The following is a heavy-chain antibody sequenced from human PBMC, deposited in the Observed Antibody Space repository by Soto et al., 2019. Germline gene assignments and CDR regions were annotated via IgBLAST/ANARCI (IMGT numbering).Heavy chain of an antibody. V-gene: IGHV3-66*01. J-gene: IGHJ3*02. CDR1: GFTVSSNY. CDR2: IYSGRST. CDR3: ARASPNSVYAFDI. D-gene: IGHD1-1*01. Sequence: EVQLVESGGGFVQPWGSLSLSCAGSGFTVSSNYMSWVRQAPGKGLEWVSVIYSGRSTYYADSVKGRFTISRDNSKNTLYLQMNSLRAEDTAVYYCARASPNSVYAFDIWGQGTMVTVSS.